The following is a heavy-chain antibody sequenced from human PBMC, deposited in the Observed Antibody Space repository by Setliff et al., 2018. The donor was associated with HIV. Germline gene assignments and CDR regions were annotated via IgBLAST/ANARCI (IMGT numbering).Heavy chain of an antibody. CDR1: GDSISSGNYY. D-gene: IGHD3-22*01. Sequence: PSETLSLTCTFSGDSISSGNYYWSWIRQPPGKGLEWVGHIYSTGDTNYNPSLKSRVTLSADTSKNQLSLSLTSVTAADTAVYYCARVRLTMIMMVDYFDQWGQGTLVTVSS. V-gene: IGHV4-61*01. J-gene: IGHJ4*02. CDR3: ARVRLTMIMMVDYFDQ. CDR2: IYSTGDT.